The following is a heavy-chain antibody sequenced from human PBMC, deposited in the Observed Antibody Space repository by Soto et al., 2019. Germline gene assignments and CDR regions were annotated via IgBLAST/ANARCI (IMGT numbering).Heavy chain of an antibody. Sequence: GGALKISCKGSGYSFPKDWIGWVRQIAGKSPGGMAIIYPDESDTRYSPSFQGQVTISADKSISTAYLQWSSLKASDTAMYYCVRMGFSGGGYLSYYYYGMDIWGQGTTVTVSS. CDR1: GYSFPKDW. CDR3: VRMGFSGGGYLSYYYYGMDI. V-gene: IGHV5-51*01. D-gene: IGHD5-12*01. CDR2: IYPDESDT. J-gene: IGHJ6*02.